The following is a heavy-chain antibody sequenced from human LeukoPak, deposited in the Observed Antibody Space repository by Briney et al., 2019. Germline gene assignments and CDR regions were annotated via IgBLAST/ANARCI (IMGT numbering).Heavy chain of an antibody. D-gene: IGHD3-10*01. CDR2: IYPKSGGT. Sequence: ASVKVSCKASGYTFTSYGIRWVRQAPGQGLEWMGWIYPKSGGTNYAQKFQGWVTMTRDTSISTAYMELSRLRSDDTAVYYCARDGVVRSTNQGATGSGRSNYYGMDVWGQGTTVTVSS. CDR1: GYTFTSYG. V-gene: IGHV1-2*04. CDR3: ARDGVVRSTNQGATGSGRSNYYGMDV. J-gene: IGHJ6*02.